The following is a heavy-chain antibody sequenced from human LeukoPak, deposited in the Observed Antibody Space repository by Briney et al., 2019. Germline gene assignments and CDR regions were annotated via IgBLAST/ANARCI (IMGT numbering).Heavy chain of an antibody. D-gene: IGHD2-2*01. J-gene: IGHJ6*02. CDR3: ARDSRQYQLDHFYGMDV. CDR2: IYYSGST. Sequence: PSETLSLTCTVSGGSISGGGYYWSWLRQHPGKGLEWIGYIYYSGSTYYNPSLKSRVTISVDTSKNQFSLKLSSVTAADTAVYYCARDSRQYQLDHFYGMDVWGQGTTVTVSS. V-gene: IGHV4-31*03. CDR1: GGSISGGGYY.